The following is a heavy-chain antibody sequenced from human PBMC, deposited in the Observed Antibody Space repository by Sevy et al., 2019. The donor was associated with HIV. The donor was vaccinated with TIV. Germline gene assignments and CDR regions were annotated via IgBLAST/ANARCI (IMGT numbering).Heavy chain of an antibody. D-gene: IGHD2-2*02. Sequence: GGSLRLSCAASGFTFDDYAMHWVRQAPGKGLEWVSGISWNSGSIGYADSVKGRFTISRDNAKNSLYLQMNRLRAEDTALYYCAKDMQEKGAYCSSTSCYTGPDYWGQGTLVTVSS. CDR2: ISWNSGSI. CDR1: GFTFDDYA. V-gene: IGHV3-9*01. J-gene: IGHJ4*02. CDR3: AKDMQEKGAYCSSTSCYTGPDY.